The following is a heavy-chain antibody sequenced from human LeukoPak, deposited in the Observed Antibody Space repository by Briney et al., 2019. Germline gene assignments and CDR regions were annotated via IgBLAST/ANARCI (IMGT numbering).Heavy chain of an antibody. V-gene: IGHV5-51*01. J-gene: IGHJ4*02. D-gene: IGHD7-27*01. CDR2: IYPGDSDT. Sequence: GESLKISCKASGYSFTTYWIVWVRQMPGKGLEWMGIIYPGDSDTRYSPSFQGQVTISADKSISTAYLQWSSLKVSDIAMYYCASPLAGGRPYWCQGTPITVSA. CDR3: ASPLAGGRPY. CDR1: GYSFTTYW.